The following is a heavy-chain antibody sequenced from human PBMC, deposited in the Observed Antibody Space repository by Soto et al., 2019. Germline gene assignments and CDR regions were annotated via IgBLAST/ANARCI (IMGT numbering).Heavy chain of an antibody. CDR1: GFTFSSYA. D-gene: IGHD3-3*01. CDR2: ISGSGGST. J-gene: IGHJ5*02. Sequence: GSLRLSWAASGFTFSSYAMSWVRQAPGKGLEWVSAISGSGGSTYYADSVKGRFTISRDNSKNTLYLQMNSLRAEDTAVYYCAKYIFEFLEWLFPEDPTPLEPNWFDPWGQGTLVTVSS. V-gene: IGHV3-23*01. CDR3: AKYIFEFLEWLFPEDPTPLEPNWFDP.